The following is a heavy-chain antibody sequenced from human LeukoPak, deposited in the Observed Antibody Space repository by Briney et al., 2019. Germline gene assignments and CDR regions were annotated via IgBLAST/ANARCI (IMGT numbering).Heavy chain of an antibody. CDR2: IYYSGST. Sequence: PSETLSLTCTVSGGSISSSSYYWGWIRQPPGKGLEWIGSIYYSGSTYYNPSLKSRVTISVDTSKNQFSLKLSSVTAADTAVYYCARGYYDFWSGYYRSNWFDPWGQGTLVTVSS. CDR3: ARGYYDFWSGYYRSNWFDP. D-gene: IGHD3-3*01. V-gene: IGHV4-39*07. CDR1: GGSISSSSYY. J-gene: IGHJ5*02.